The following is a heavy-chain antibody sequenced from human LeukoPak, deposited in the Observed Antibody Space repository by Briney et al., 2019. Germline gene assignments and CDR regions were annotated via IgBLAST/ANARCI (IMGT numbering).Heavy chain of an antibody. D-gene: IGHD3-22*01. CDR3: TRGRAYYDRTDYYH. V-gene: IGHV4-59*01. J-gene: IGHJ4*02. CDR2: TYYSGNT. Sequence: SETLSLTCAVYGGSFSGYYWTWIRQSPGKGLEWIGHTYYSGNTNYNPSLKSRVTISIDTSKNQFSLKLSSVTAADTDVYYCTRGRAYYDRTDYYHGGRGIRVTVSA. CDR1: GGSFSGYY.